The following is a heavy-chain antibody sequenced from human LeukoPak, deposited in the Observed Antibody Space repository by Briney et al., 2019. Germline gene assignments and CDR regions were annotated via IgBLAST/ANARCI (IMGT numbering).Heavy chain of an antibody. CDR1: GFTFSSYG. CDR3: ANERSTLVSDAFDI. J-gene: IGHJ3*02. V-gene: IGHV3-30*18. CDR2: ISYDGSNK. Sequence: GRSLRLSCAASGFTFSSYGMHWVRQAPGKGLEWVAVISYDGSNKYYADSVKGRFTISRDNSKNTLYLQMNSLRAEDTAVYYCANERSTLVSDAFDIWGQGTMITVSS.